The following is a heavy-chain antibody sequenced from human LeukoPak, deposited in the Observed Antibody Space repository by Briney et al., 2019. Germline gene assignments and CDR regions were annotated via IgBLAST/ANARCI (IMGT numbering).Heavy chain of an antibody. CDR3: ARDRWLDF. V-gene: IGHV4-59*01. D-gene: IGHD6-19*01. CDR1: GGSINSYY. J-gene: IGHJ4*02. Sequence: SETLSLTCTVSGGSINSYYWSWVRQPPGEGLEWIGYIYYTGSTNYNPSLKSRVTLSVDTSKNQLSLNLRSVTAADTAVYYCARDRWLDFWGQGTLVTVSS. CDR2: IYYTGST.